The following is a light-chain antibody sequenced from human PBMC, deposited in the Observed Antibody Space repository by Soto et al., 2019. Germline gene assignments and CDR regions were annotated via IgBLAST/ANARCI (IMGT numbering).Light chain of an antibody. Sequence: EIVLTQSPGTLSLSPGEGATLSCRASQSVSSSYLAWYQQKPGQAPRLLIYGASNRATGIPVRFSGSGSGTDFTLTISSLEPEDFGLYYCQQRSDWFTFGQGTRLEI. CDR2: GAS. J-gene: IGKJ5*01. V-gene: IGKV3D-20*02. CDR3: QQRSDWFT. CDR1: QSVSSSY.